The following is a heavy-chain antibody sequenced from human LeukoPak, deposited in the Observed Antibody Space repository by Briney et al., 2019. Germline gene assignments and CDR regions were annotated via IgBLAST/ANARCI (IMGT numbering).Heavy chain of an antibody. CDR2: IYYSGST. CDR1: GGSISSSSYY. J-gene: IGHJ5*02. D-gene: IGHD1-26*01. V-gene: IGHV4-39*07. CDR3: ARDLGGSDFNWFDP. Sequence: KTSETLSLTCTVSGGSISSSSYYWGWIRQPPGMGLEWIGSIYYSGSTNYNPSLKSRVTISVDTSKNQFSLKLGSVTAADTAVYYCARDLGGSDFNWFDPWGQGTLVTVSS.